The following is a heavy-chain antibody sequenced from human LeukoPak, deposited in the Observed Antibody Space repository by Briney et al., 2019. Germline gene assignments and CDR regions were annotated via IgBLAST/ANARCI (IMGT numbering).Heavy chain of an antibody. J-gene: IGHJ4*02. CDR1: GFTFSSYW. V-gene: IGHV3-7*01. Sequence: GGSLRLSCAAYGFTFSSYWMSWVRQAPGKGLEWVANIKQDGSEKYYVDSVKGRFTISRDNAKNSLYLQMNSLRAEDTAVYYCARGPPGSYYLYYFDYWGQGTLVTVSS. CDR2: IKQDGSEK. CDR3: ARGPPGSYYLYYFDY. D-gene: IGHD1-26*01.